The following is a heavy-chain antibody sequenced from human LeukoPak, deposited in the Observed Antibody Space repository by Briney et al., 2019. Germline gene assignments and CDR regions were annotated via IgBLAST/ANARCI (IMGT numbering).Heavy chain of an antibody. J-gene: IGHJ3*02. Sequence: PSETLSLTCTVSGGSISSSSYYWGWIRQPPGKGLEWIGYIYYSGSTNYNSSLKSRVTISVDTSKNQFSLKLSSVTAADTAVYYCASGRFGLDDAFDIWGQGTMVTVSS. V-gene: IGHV4-39*07. CDR1: GGSISSSSYY. CDR3: ASGRFGLDDAFDI. D-gene: IGHD3-10*01. CDR2: IYYSGST.